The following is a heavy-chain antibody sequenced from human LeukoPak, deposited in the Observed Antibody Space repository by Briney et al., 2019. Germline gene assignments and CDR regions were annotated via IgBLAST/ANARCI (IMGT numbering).Heavy chain of an antibody. CDR2: INHSGST. CDR1: GGSFSGYY. Sequence: SETLSLTCAVYGGSFSGYYWSWIRQPPGKGLEWNGEINHSGSTNYNPSLKSRVTISVDTSKNQFSLKLSSVTAADTAVYYCAREDCSSTSCFGYWGQGTLVTVSS. CDR3: AREDCSSTSCFGY. V-gene: IGHV4-34*01. J-gene: IGHJ4*02. D-gene: IGHD2-2*01.